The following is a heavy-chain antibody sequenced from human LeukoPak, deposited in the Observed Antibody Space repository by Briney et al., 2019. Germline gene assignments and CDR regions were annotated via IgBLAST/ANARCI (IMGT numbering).Heavy chain of an antibody. CDR3: ARSTTPNENEYFEH. D-gene: IGHD2/OR15-2a*01. Sequence: ASVKVSCKASGYTFTGYYMHWVRQAPGLGLEWMGWMNPKSGGTNYIQKFQGRVTMTRDTSISTAFMDLSRLRSDDTAVYYCARSTTPNENEYFEHWGQGTLVTVSS. V-gene: IGHV1-2*02. CDR1: GYTFTGYY. J-gene: IGHJ1*01. CDR2: MNPKSGGT.